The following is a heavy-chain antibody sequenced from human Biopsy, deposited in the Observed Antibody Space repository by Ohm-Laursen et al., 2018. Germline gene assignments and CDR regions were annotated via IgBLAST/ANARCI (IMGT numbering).Heavy chain of an antibody. Sequence: SLRLSCAASGVTLSGYSMNWVRQAPGKGLEWVSSISASSSYIYYADSVKGRFTVSKENGKNSLYLHMNSLRAEDTAVYYCATEVVPAGIGGYWLDPWGQGTLVTVSS. CDR3: ATEVVPAGIGGYWLDP. J-gene: IGHJ5*02. CDR1: GVTLSGYS. D-gene: IGHD2-2*01. V-gene: IGHV3-21*01. CDR2: ISASSSYI.